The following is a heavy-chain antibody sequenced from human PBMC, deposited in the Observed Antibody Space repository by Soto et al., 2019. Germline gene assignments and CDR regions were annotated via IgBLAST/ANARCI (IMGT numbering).Heavy chain of an antibody. CDR2: IYYSGST. J-gene: IGHJ4*02. D-gene: IGHD6-19*01. CDR3: ARVSPKTWYSSGPLDY. V-gene: IGHV4-30-4*01. CDR1: GGSISSGDYY. Sequence: SETLSLTCTVSGGSISSGDYYWSWIRQPPGKGLEWIGYIYYSGSTYYNPSLKSRVTISVDTSKNQFSLKLSSVTAADTAVYYCARVSPKTWYSSGPLDYWGQGTLVTVSS.